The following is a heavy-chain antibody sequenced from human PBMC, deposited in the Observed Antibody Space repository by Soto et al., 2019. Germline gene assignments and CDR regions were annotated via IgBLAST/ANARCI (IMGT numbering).Heavy chain of an antibody. D-gene: IGHD3-10*01. CDR2: IYHTGRS. V-gene: IGHV4-59*01. CDR3: ARVANAYGGNGAFDY. CDR1: GGSLSGFP. J-gene: IGHJ4*02. Sequence: SETLSLTCSVSGGSLSGFPWIWIRQPPGKGLEWVGYIYHTGRSNYNPSLKSRLTISLDMSRNQFSLQLTSVTAADTALYYCARVANAYGGNGAFDYWGLGTLVTVSS.